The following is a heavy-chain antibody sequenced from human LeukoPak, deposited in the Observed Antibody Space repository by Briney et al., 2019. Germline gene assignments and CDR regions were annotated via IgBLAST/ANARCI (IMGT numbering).Heavy chain of an antibody. D-gene: IGHD3-10*01. Sequence: ASVNVSCKASGYTFTGYYMHWVRQAPGQGLEWMGWINPNSGGTNYAQKFQGRVTMTRDTSISTAYMELSSLRSDDTALYYCARDLDYGSGSYNGDCWGQGTQVTVSS. CDR2: INPNSGGT. J-gene: IGHJ4*02. CDR3: ARDLDYGSGSYNGDC. CDR1: GYTFTGYY. V-gene: IGHV1-2*02.